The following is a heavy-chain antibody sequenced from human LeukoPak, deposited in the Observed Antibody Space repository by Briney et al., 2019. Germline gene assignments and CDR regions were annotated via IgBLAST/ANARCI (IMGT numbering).Heavy chain of an antibody. CDR1: GYTFTSYA. V-gene: IGHV1-3*01. D-gene: IGHD6-13*01. J-gene: IGHJ5*02. CDR3: ARDPAAAALPEWFDP. Sequence: GASVKASCKASGYTFTSYAMHWVRQAPGQRLEWMGWINAGNGNTKYSQKFQGRVTITRDTSASTAYMELSSLRSEDTAVYYCARDPAAAALPEWFDPWGQGTLVTVSS. CDR2: INAGNGNT.